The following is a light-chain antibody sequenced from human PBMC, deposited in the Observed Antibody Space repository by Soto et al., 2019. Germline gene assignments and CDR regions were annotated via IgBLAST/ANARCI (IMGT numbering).Light chain of an antibody. CDR3: QQYGSSPSLT. CDR2: GAS. J-gene: IGKJ4*01. V-gene: IGKV3-20*01. CDR1: QSVSSSY. Sequence: EIVLTQSPGTLSLSPGERATLSCRASQSVSSSYLACYQQKPGQAPGLLIYGASSRATGIPDRFSGSGSGTDFTLTISRLEPEDFAVYYCQQYGSSPSLTFGGGTKVEIK.